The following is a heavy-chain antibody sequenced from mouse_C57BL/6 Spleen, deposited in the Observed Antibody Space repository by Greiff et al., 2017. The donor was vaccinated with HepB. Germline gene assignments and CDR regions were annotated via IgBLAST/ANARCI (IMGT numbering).Heavy chain of an antibody. CDR1: GFTFSSYA. Sequence: EVMLVDSGGGLVKPGGSLKLSCAASGFTFSSYAMSWVRQTPEKRLEWVATISDGGSYTYYPDNVKGRFTISRDNAKNNLYLQMSHLKSEDTAMYYCAREGITTVVATRYFDVWGTGTTVTVSS. D-gene: IGHD1-1*01. V-gene: IGHV5-4*01. CDR3: AREGITTVVATRYFDV. J-gene: IGHJ1*03. CDR2: ISDGGSYT.